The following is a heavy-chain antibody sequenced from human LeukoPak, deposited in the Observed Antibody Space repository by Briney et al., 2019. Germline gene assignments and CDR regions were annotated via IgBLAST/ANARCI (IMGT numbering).Heavy chain of an antibody. CDR1: GYSISSGYY. CDR2: IYHSGST. CDR3: ARPHSSGWYGGDFYFDY. V-gene: IGHV4-38-2*02. D-gene: IGHD6-19*01. J-gene: IGHJ4*02. Sequence: SETLSLACTVSGYSISSGYYWGWIRQPPGKGLEWIGSIYHSGSTYYNPSLKSRVTISVDTSKNQFSLKLSSVTAADTAVYYCARPHSSGWYGGDFYFDYWGQGTLVTVSS.